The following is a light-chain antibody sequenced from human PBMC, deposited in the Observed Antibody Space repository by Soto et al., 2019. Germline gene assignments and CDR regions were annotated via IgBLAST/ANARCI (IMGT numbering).Light chain of an antibody. CDR3: QQYNNWPPIT. V-gene: IGKV3-11*01. CDR1: QSVSSF. CDR2: DAS. Sequence: QATCTLSLSPGERATLSCRASQSVSSFLAWYQQKPGQAPRLLIYDASNRATGIPARFSGSGSGTDFTLTISRLEPEDFAVYYCQQYNNWPPITFGQGTRLEI. J-gene: IGKJ5*01.